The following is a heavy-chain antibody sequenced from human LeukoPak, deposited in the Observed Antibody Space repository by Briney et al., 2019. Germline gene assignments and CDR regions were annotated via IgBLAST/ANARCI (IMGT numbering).Heavy chain of an antibody. J-gene: IGHJ6*02. CDR2: ISSSGSTI. D-gene: IGHD6-13*01. CDR1: GFTFSDYY. V-gene: IGHV3-11*01. CDR3: ARDRLAAAGKPSQPPLYYYYGMDV. Sequence: PGGSLRLSCAASGFTFSDYYMSWIRQAPGKGLEWVSYISSSGSTIYYADSVKGRFTISRDNAKNSLYLQMNSLRAEDTAVYYCARDRLAAAGKPSQPPLYYYYGMDVWGQGTTVTVSS.